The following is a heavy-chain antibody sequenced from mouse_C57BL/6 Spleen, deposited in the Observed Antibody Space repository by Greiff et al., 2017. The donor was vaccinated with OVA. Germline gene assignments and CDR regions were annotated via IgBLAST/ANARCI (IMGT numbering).Heavy chain of an antibody. CDR1: GYSITSGYY. CDR2: ISYDGSN. CDR3: ASAYGSSHPWFAY. Sequence: EVQLVESGPGLVKPSQSLSLTCSVTGYSITSGYYWNWIRQLPGNKLEWVGYISYDGSNNYNPSLKNRISITRDNSKNQFFLQLKSVTTEDAATYDFASAYGSSHPWFAYWGQGTLVTVSA. V-gene: IGHV3-6*01. D-gene: IGHD1-1*01. J-gene: IGHJ3*01.